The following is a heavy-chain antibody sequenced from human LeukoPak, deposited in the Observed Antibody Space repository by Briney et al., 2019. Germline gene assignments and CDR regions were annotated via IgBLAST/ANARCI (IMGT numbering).Heavy chain of an antibody. V-gene: IGHV3-74*01. D-gene: IGHD3-3*01. CDR1: GFTFSSYW. CDR2: INSDGSST. J-gene: IGHJ4*02. CDR3: ARVRFLEWFVLDY. Sequence: GGSLRLSCAASGFTFSSYWMHWVRQAPGKGLVWVSRINSDGSSTSYADSVKGRFTISRDNAKNTLYLQMNSLRAEDTAVYYCARVRFLEWFVLDYWGQGTLVTVSS.